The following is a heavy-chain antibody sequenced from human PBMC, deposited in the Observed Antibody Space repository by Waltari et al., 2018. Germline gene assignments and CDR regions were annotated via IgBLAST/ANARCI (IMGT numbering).Heavy chain of an antibody. V-gene: IGHV1-3*01. Sequence: QVQLVQSGAEVKKPGASVKVSCKASGYTFTSYAMHWVRQAPGQRLEWMGWINAGNGKTKESKKFQGRVTITRDTSASTAYMELSSLRSEDTAVYYCARVLGPYYYDSSDDASDIWGQGTMVTVSS. CDR3: ARVLGPYYYDSSDDASDI. J-gene: IGHJ3*02. CDR1: GYTFTSYA. D-gene: IGHD3-22*01. CDR2: INAGNGKT.